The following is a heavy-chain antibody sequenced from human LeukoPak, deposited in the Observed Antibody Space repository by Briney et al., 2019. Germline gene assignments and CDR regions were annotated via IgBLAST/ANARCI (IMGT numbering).Heavy chain of an antibody. CDR1: GFTFSSYS. J-gene: IGHJ4*02. CDR3: ARDPGYDILTGYPHYFDY. V-gene: IGHV3-21*01. CDR2: ISSSSGYI. D-gene: IGHD3-9*01. Sequence: GGSLRLSCAASGFTFSSYSMNWVRQAPGKGLEWVSSISSSSGYIYYADSVKGRFTISRDNAKNSLYLQMNSLRAEDTAVYYCARDPGYDILTGYPHYFDYWGQGTLVTVSS.